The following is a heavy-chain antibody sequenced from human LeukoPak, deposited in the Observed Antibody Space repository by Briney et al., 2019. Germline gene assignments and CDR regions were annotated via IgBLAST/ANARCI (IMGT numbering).Heavy chain of an antibody. CDR1: GYTFTGYY. J-gene: IGHJ4*02. CDR2: INPNSGGT. CDR3: ARDSLEWLSFDY. V-gene: IGHV1-2*06. Sequence: ASVKVSCKASGYTFTGYYMHWVRQAPGQGLEWMARINPNSGGTNYAQKFQGRVTMTRGTSISTAYMELSRLRSDDTAVYYCARDSLEWLSFDYWGQGTLVTVSS. D-gene: IGHD3-3*01.